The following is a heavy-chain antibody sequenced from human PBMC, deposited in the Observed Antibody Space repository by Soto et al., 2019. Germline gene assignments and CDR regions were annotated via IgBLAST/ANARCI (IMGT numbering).Heavy chain of an antibody. CDR1: GLSLSSYA. V-gene: IGHV3-23*01. Sequence: GGSLRLSCAASGLSLSSYAMRWVRQAPGKGLEWVSSISPSGGTTYYADSVKGRFTISRDISRNTLFLQMNNLRAEDTAVYYCAKGKGHYFGSGSYNTFDYWGEGTLVTVSS. CDR3: AKGKGHYFGSGSYNTFDY. D-gene: IGHD3-10*01. J-gene: IGHJ4*02. CDR2: ISPSGGTT.